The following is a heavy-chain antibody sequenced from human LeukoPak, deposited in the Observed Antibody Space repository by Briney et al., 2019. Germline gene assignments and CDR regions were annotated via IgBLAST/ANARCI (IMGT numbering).Heavy chain of an antibody. J-gene: IGHJ4*02. Sequence: ASVKVSCKASGYTFTSYGISWVRQAPGQGLEWMGWISAYNGNTNYAQKLQGRVTMTTDTSTSTAYMELRSLRSDDTAAYYCARDLEHRLSSSWYECFDYWGQGTLVTVSS. V-gene: IGHV1-18*01. CDR1: GYTFTSYG. D-gene: IGHD6-13*01. CDR2: ISAYNGNT. CDR3: ARDLEHRLSSSWYECFDY.